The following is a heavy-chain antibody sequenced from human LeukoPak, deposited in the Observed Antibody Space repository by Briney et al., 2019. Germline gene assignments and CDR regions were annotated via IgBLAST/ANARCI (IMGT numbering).Heavy chain of an antibody. CDR2: NYPGDSDT. CDR3: ARPDGYSSSWYAGLYFDY. J-gene: IGHJ4*02. CDR1: GYTFTNYW. D-gene: IGHD6-13*01. Sequence: RGESLKISCKGSGYTFTNYWIGWVRQMPGKGLELMGINYPGDSDTRYSPSFQGQVTISADKSISTVYLQWSSLKASDTAMYYCARPDGYSSSWYAGLYFDYWGQGTLVTVSP. V-gene: IGHV5-51*01.